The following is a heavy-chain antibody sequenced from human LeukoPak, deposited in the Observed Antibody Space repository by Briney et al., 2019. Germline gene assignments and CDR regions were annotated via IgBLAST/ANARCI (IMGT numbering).Heavy chain of an antibody. V-gene: IGHV1-2*04. D-gene: IGHD6-13*01. Sequence: ASVKVSCKASGYTFTGYYMHWVRQAPGQGLEWMGWINPNSGGTNYAQKFQGWVTMTRDTSISTAYMELSRLRSDDTAVYYCARGGRIAAAGTNWFDRWGQGTLVTVSS. J-gene: IGHJ5*02. CDR2: INPNSGGT. CDR3: ARGGRIAAAGTNWFDR. CDR1: GYTFTGYY.